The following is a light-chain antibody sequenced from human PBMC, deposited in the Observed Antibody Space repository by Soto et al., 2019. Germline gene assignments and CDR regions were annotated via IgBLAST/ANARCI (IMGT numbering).Light chain of an antibody. Sequence: DIVLTQSPAALSLSPGERATLSCGASQSVAGNFLAWYQHKPGLAPRLLIYDASIRANGIPDRFSGGGSGTDFTLTISRLEPEDSAVYYWQHYRSLPPLWTFGLGTKVEI. V-gene: IGKV3D-20*01. J-gene: IGKJ1*01. CDR2: DAS. CDR1: QSVAGNF. CDR3: QHYRSLPPLWT.